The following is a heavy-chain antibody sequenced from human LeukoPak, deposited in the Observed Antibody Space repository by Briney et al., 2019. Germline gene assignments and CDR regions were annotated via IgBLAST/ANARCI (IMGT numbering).Heavy chain of an antibody. J-gene: IGHJ6*03. CDR2: IKPNSGDT. V-gene: IGHV1-2*02. CDR1: GFTLTGYY. D-gene: IGHD2-2*01. Sequence: EASVKVSCKASGFTLTGYYMHWVRQDPRQGLQWMGWIKPNSGDTDYAQKFQGRVTMTRDTSISTVYMELSSLRSDDTAVYYCARADSVPAGDNHYWYMDVWGKGTTVTVSS. CDR3: ARADSVPAGDNHYWYMDV.